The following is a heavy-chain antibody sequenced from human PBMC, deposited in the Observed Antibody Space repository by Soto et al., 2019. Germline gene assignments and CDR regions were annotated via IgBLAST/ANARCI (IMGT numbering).Heavy chain of an antibody. V-gene: IGHV4-31*03. CDR1: GGSISSGGYY. CDR3: ARERASEKNWFDP. Sequence: KPSETLSLTCTVSGGSISSGGYYWSWIRQHPGKGLEWIGYIYYSGSTYYNPSLKSRVTISVDTSKNQFSLKLSSVTAADTAVYYCARERASEKNWFDPWGQGTLVTVSS. J-gene: IGHJ5*02. CDR2: IYYSGST.